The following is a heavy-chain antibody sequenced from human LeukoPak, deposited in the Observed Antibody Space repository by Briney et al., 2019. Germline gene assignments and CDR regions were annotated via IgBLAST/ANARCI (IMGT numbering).Heavy chain of an antibody. V-gene: IGHV1-2*02. Sequence: ASVKVSCKASGHNFIIYYMHWVRQAPGQGLEWMGWIYPSSGGTKYAQKFQGRVTMTRDTSISTAYMELSRLTSDDTAVYYCARQSDLGQFDLWGRGTLVTVSS. J-gene: IGHJ2*01. CDR3: ARQSDLGQFDL. CDR1: GHNFIIYY. CDR2: IYPSSGGT. D-gene: IGHD7-27*01.